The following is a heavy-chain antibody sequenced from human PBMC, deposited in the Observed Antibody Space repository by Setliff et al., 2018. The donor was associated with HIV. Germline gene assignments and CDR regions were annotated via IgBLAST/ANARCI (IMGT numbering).Heavy chain of an antibody. CDR1: GGSISSYY. CDR3: ARTRAPYFFDF. Sequence: KPSETLSLTCTVSGGSISSYYWSWIRQPPGKGLEWIGYVSSIGNTNYNPSLKSRVTISVDTSKNQFSLQLNSVTAADTAVYFCARTRAPYFFDFWGQGAQVTVSS. J-gene: IGHJ4*02. CDR2: VSSIGNT. D-gene: IGHD1-26*01. V-gene: IGHV4-4*08.